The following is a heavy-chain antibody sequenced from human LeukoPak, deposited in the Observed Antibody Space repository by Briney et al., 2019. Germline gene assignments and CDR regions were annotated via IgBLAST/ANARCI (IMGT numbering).Heavy chain of an antibody. CDR3: ARVPDTAMVPFDY. V-gene: IGHV1-69*04. J-gene: IGHJ4*02. Sequence: PLASVKVSCKASGGTFSSYAISWVRQAPGQGLEWMGRIIPILGIANYAQKLQGRVTMTTDTSTSTAYMELRSLRSDDTAVYYCARVPDTAMVPFDYWGQGTLVTVSS. CDR2: IIPILGIA. CDR1: GGTFSSYA. D-gene: IGHD5-18*01.